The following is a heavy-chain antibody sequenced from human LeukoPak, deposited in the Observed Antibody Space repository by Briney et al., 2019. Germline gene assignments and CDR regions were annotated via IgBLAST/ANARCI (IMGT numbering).Heavy chain of an antibody. D-gene: IGHD1-26*01. CDR2: IYHSGST. Sequence: SETPSLTCTVSGGSISSGGYYWSWIRQPPGKGLEWIGYIYHSGSTYYNPSLKSRVTISVDRSKNQFSLKLSSVTAADTAVYYCARDYSGSLDYWGQGTLVTVSS. CDR3: ARDYSGSLDY. V-gene: IGHV4-30-2*01. CDR1: GGSISSGGYY. J-gene: IGHJ4*02.